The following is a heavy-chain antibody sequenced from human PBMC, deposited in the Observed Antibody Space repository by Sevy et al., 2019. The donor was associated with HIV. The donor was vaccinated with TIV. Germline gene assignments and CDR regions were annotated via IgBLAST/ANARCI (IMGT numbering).Heavy chain of an antibody. D-gene: IGHD6-19*01. J-gene: IGHJ3*02. V-gene: IGHV3-48*03. Sequence: GGSLRLSCAASGFTFSDYEMNWVRQAPGKGLEWISYITGRIRSSDITYADSVKGRFTISRDDAENSVYLQMDSLRVEDTAIYYCAGEGDSSDRHVFDMWGQGTMVTVSS. CDR1: GFTFSDYE. CDR3: AGEGDSSDRHVFDM. CDR2: ITGRIRSSDI.